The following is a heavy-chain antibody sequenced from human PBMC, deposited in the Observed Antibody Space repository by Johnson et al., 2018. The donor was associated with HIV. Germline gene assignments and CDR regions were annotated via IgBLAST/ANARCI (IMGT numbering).Heavy chain of an antibody. D-gene: IGHD2-2*02. J-gene: IGHJ3*02. Sequence: QVQLVESGGGLVQPEGYLRLSCVASGFTFSNFALHWVRQAPGKGLEWVAVISYDGSNKYYADSVKGRFTISRDNSKNTLYLQMNSLRAEDTAVYYCARRYCSSTSCYKGRAFDIWGQGTMVTVSS. CDR2: ISYDGSNK. V-gene: IGHV3-30*14. CDR3: ARRYCSSTSCYKGRAFDI. CDR1: GFTFSNFA.